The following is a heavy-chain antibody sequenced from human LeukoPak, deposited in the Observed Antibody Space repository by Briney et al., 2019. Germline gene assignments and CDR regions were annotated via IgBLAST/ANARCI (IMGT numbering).Heavy chain of an antibody. V-gene: IGHV1-18*01. CDR1: GYTFTSYG. J-gene: IGHJ5*02. D-gene: IGHD3-10*01. CDR2: ISAYNGNT. Sequence: ASVKVSCKASGYTFTSYGISWVRQAPGQGLEWMGWISAYNGNTNYAQKLQGRVTMTTDTSTSTAYMELRSLRSDDTAVYYCARDGDDYYGSGGPRFDPWGQGTLVTVSS. CDR3: ARDGDDYYGSGGPRFDP.